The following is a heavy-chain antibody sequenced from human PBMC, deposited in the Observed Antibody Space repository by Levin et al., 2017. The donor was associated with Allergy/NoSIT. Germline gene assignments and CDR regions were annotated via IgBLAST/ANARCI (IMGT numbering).Heavy chain of an antibody. CDR1: GFTFSSYA. Sequence: GESLKISCAASGFTFSSYAMSWVRQAPGKGLEWVSTISGGGGSTYYADSVKGRFTISRDNSKNTLYLQMNSLRAEDTAVYYCANSSPVRYWGQGTLVTVSS. CDR2: ISGGGGST. J-gene: IGHJ4*02. CDR3: ANSSPVRY. V-gene: IGHV3-23*01.